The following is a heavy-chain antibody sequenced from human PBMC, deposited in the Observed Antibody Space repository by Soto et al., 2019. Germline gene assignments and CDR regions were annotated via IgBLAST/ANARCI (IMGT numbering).Heavy chain of an antibody. D-gene: IGHD1-26*01. J-gene: IGHJ4*01. V-gene: IGHV1-69*12. Sequence: QVQLVQSGAEMKEPGSSVKVSCKTSGGTFSSSAISWLRQAPGQGLEWMGGIIPLFRTPDYAQKFQGRVTIGADQSTSRACMEVSRLRSEVTAVSYCARDNARLQLGWTYYLIIAGWGHG. CDR2: IIPLFRTP. CDR1: GGTFSSSA. CDR3: ARDNARLQLGWTYYLIIAG.